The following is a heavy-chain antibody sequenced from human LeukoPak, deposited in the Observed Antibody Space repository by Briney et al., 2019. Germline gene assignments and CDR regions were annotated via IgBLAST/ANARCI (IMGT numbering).Heavy chain of an antibody. CDR3: ERVIAFRGYMDV. CDR1: GFTFSSYN. V-gene: IGHV3-21*01. CDR2: ISSSSSYI. Sequence: GGSLRLSCAASGFTFSSYNMNWVRQAPGNGLEWVSFISSSSSYIYYADSVKGRFTISRDNAKNSLYLQMNSLRAEDTAVYYCERVIAFRGYMDVWGKGTTVTVSS. D-gene: IGHD3-16*02. J-gene: IGHJ6*03.